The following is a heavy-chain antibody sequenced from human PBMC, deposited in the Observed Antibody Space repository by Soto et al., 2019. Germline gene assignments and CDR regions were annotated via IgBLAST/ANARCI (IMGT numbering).Heavy chain of an antibody. CDR2: INPSGGST. V-gene: IGHV1-46*01. CDR1: GYTFTSYY. J-gene: IGHJ4*02. D-gene: IGHD3-22*01. Sequence: GASVKVSCKASGYTFTSYYMHWVRQAPGQGLEWMGIINPSGGSTSYAQKFQGRVTMTRDTSTSTVYMELSSLRSEDTAVYYCATIPYYYDSSGRDPLFDYWGQGTLVTVSS. CDR3: ATIPYYYDSSGRDPLFDY.